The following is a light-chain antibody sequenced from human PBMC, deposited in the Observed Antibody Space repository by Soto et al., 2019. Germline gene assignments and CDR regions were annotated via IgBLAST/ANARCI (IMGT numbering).Light chain of an antibody. V-gene: IGLV2-14*01. Sequence: QSALTQPASVSGSPGQSITISCTGTSSDVGGYNYVSWYQQHPGKAPKLMIYEVSNRPSGVSNRFSGSKSGNTASLTISGLQAEDAAESYCSLYTGSSTYVVFGGGTKVTVL. CDR2: EVS. CDR1: SSDVGGYNY. CDR3: SLYTGSSTYVV. J-gene: IGLJ2*01.